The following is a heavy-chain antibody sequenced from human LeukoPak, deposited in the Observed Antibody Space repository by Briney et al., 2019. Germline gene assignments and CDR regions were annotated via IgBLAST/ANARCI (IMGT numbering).Heavy chain of an antibody. V-gene: IGHV3-33*01. CDR2: IWHDGSNE. CDR3: ARDGYGHGSLDY. Sequence: GRSLRLSCAASGFIFSAYAMHWVRQAPGKGLEWVAVIWHDGSNENYADSVKGRFGISRDGSKNTVDLQINSLRDEDTAVYYCARDGYGHGSLDYWGQGTLVSVSS. J-gene: IGHJ4*02. CDR1: GFIFSAYA. D-gene: IGHD2-2*03.